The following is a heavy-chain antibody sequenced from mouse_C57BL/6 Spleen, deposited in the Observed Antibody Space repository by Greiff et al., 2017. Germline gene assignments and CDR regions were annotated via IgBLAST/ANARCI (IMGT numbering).Heavy chain of an antibody. J-gene: IGHJ2*01. D-gene: IGHD1-1*01. CDR1: GYSFTDYN. CDR3: ATLYYCSSLYFDY. CDR2: INPNYGTT. V-gene: IGHV1-39*01. Sequence: QLQQSGPELVKPGASVKISCKASGYSFTDYNMNWVKQSNGKSLEWIGVINPNYGTTSYNQKFKGKATLTVDQSSSTAYMQLNILTSEDSAVYYCATLYYCSSLYFDYWGQGTTLTVSS.